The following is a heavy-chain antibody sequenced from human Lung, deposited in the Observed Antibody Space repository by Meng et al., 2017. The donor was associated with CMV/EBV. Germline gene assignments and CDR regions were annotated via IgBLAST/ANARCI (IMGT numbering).Heavy chain of an antibody. CDR3: VRSRSGSYSLYFYGLDV. CDR1: GYTFTGYY. D-gene: IGHD3-10*01. J-gene: IGHJ6*02. V-gene: IGHV1-2*02. Sequence: ASVKVSXKASGYTFTGYYIHWVRQAPGQGLEWMGWINPHSGDTKYAQSFQGRVSVTRDTSVSIAYMELSSLRSDDAAVYYCVRSRSGSYSLYFYGLDVWGQGTTVTVS. CDR2: INPHSGDT.